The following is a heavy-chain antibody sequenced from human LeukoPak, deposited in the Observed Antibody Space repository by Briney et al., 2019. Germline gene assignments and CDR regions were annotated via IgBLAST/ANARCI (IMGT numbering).Heavy chain of an antibody. V-gene: IGHV4-59*08. Sequence: SETLSLTCTVSGGSMNSYYWSWIRQPPGKGLEWIGYIYYSGSTNYNPSLKSRVTISVDTSKNQFSLKLSSVTAADTAVFYCARQSYSSSWGSYYFDYWAREPWSPSPQ. J-gene: IGHJ4*02. CDR1: GGSMNSYY. CDR3: ARQSYSSSWGSYYFDY. D-gene: IGHD6-13*01. CDR2: IYYSGST.